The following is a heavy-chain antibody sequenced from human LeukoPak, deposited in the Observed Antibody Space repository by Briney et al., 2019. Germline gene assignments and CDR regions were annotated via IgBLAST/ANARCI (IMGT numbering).Heavy chain of an antibody. CDR2: ISAYNGNT. D-gene: IGHD6-19*01. J-gene: IGHJ5*02. Sequence: ASVKVSCKASGYTFTSYGISWVRQAPGQGLEWMGWISAYNGNTNYAQKLQGRVTMTTDTSTSTAYMELRSLRSDDTAVYYCARVPRAAVAGTLGHWGQGTLVTVSS. CDR1: GYTFTSYG. V-gene: IGHV1-18*01. CDR3: ARVPRAAVAGTLGH.